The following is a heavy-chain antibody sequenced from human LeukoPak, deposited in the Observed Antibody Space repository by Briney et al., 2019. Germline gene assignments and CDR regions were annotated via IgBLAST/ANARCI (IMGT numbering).Heavy chain of an antibody. D-gene: IGHD6-13*01. CDR3: KSGGAAPGSFDN. J-gene: IGHJ4*02. Sequence: PGGSLRLSCAASGFTFSDYWMSWMRQASGKGLEWVANIKFDGREEYYVDSVKGRFTISRDNAKNSVYLQLNSLRVEDTAVYYCKSGGAAPGSFDNWGQGTLVTVSP. CDR2: IKFDGREE. V-gene: IGHV3-7*01. CDR1: GFTFSDYW.